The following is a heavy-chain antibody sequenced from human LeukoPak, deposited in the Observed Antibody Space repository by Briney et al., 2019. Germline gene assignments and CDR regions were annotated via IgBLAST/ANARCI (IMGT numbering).Heavy chain of an antibody. Sequence: GGSLRLSCAASGFTFRTNAMSWVRQAPGKGLEWVSAIDGSGTTAYYADSVKGRFTISRDNSKMTLYLEMNSLRAEDTAVYYCAKDKDSSSGLFDYWGQGTLVTVSS. CDR2: IDGSGTTA. CDR3: AKDKDSSSGLFDY. CDR1: GFTFRTNA. D-gene: IGHD6-6*01. J-gene: IGHJ4*02. V-gene: IGHV3-23*01.